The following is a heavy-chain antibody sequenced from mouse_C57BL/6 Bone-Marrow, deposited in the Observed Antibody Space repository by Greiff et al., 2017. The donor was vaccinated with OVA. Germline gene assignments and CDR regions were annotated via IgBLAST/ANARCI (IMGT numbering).Heavy chain of an antibody. CDR3: TTSAYSGDY. D-gene: IGHD5-1*01. CDR1: GFNIKDDY. J-gene: IGHJ2*01. V-gene: IGHV14-4*01. Sequence: VQLQQSGAELVRPGASVKLSCTASGFNIKDDYMHWVKQRPEQGLEWIGWIDPENGDTEYASKFQGKATITADTSSNTSYLQLSSLTSEDTAVYYCTTSAYSGDYWGQGTTLTVSS. CDR2: IDPENGDT.